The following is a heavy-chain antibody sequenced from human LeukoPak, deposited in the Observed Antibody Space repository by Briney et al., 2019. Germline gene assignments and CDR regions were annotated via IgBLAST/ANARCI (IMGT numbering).Heavy chain of an antibody. CDR3: ARDTDYGDSGLDY. CDR1: RFTLSSYS. V-gene: IGHV3-21*01. Sequence: GGSLRRSCAASRFTLSSYSMNWVRQAPGKGLEWVSSISSSSSYIHYADSVKGRFTISRDNAKNSLYLQMNSLRAEDTAVYYCARDTDYGDSGLDYWGQGTLVTVSS. J-gene: IGHJ4*02. CDR2: ISSSSSYI. D-gene: IGHD4-17*01.